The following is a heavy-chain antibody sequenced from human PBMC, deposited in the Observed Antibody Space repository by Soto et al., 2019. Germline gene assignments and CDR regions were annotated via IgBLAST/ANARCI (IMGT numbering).Heavy chain of an antibody. CDR3: ARHPSDFWFDP. D-gene: IGHD2-21*02. J-gene: IGHJ5*02. CDR1: CGSISSSSYF. CDR2: IYYSGST. V-gene: IGHV4-39*01. Sequence: PSGTLSLTFSVSCGSISSSSYFWGLVRQPPGKGLEWIGSIYYSGSTYYNPSLKSRVTVSVDTSKNQFSLKLSSVTAADTAVYYCARHPSDFWFDPWGQATLVTVSS.